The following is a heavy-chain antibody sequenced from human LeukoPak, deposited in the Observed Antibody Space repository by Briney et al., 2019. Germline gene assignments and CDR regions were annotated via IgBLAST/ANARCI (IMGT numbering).Heavy chain of an antibody. D-gene: IGHD3-9*01. V-gene: IGHV3-30*02. CDR3: AKAADNFDI. J-gene: IGHJ4*02. CDR1: GITLSSHG. Sequence: GGSLRLSCEASGITLSSHGMHWVRQAPGKGLEWMAFIPFDGSRQYYADSVKGRFIISRDNSKQTLYLQINNLRAEDTAVYYCAKAADNFDIWGQGTLVTVSS. CDR2: IPFDGSRQ.